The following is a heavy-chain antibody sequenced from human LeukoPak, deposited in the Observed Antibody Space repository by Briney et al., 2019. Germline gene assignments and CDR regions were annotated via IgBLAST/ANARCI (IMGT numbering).Heavy chain of an antibody. D-gene: IGHD3-22*01. V-gene: IGHV4-30-4*01. Sequence: SETLSLTCTVSGGSISSGDYYWSWIRQPPGKGLEWIGYIYYSGSTYYNPSLKSRVTISVDTSKNQFSLKLSSVTAADTAVYYCARDSQIGYYDSSGYSWYFDLWGRGTLVTVSS. CDR2: IYYSGST. CDR1: GGSISSGDYY. CDR3: ARDSQIGYYDSSGYSWYFDL. J-gene: IGHJ2*01.